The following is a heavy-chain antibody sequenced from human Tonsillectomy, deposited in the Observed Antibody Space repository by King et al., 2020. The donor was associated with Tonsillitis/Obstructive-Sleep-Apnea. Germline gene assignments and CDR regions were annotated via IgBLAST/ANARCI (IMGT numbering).Heavy chain of an antibody. J-gene: IGHJ5*02. D-gene: IGHD2/OR15-2a*01. V-gene: IGHV4-59*01. CDR3: AREVLIGLRDPNCFDP. CDR1: GGSISSYC. CDR2: IYYSGST. Sequence: QLQESGPGLVKPSETLSLTCTVSGGSISSYCWNWIRQPPGKGLEWIGYIYYSGSTNYNPSLKSRVTISVDTSKNQLSLKLNSVTAADTAVFFCAREVLIGLRDPNCFDPWRQGTLVTVSS.